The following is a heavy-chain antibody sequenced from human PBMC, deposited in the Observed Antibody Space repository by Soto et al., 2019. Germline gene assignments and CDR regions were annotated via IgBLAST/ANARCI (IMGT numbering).Heavy chain of an antibody. D-gene: IGHD5-18*01. Sequence: GGSLRLSCAASGFNFSVYWMNWVRQAPGKGLEWVASISSGSGHIYYADSVKGRFTISRDNAKNSLSLQMSSLRDEDTAVYYCVRAACGDCYGYGHWGQGTLVTSPQ. CDR2: ISSGSGHI. CDR3: VRAACGDCYGYGH. CDR1: GFNFSVYW. V-gene: IGHV3-48*02. J-gene: IGHJ4*02.